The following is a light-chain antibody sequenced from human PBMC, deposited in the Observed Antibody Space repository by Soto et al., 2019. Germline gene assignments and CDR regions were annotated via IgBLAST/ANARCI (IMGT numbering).Light chain of an antibody. J-gene: IGKJ2*01. CDR3: KQYNNWPPMYT. V-gene: IGKV3-15*01. Sequence: EIVMTQSPATLSVSPGERDTLSCRASQSVSSNLAWYQQKPGQAPRILIYGASTRATGIPARFSGSGSGTEFTLTISSLQSEDFAVYYGKQYNNWPPMYTCGQGTKLEIK. CDR1: QSVSSN. CDR2: GAS.